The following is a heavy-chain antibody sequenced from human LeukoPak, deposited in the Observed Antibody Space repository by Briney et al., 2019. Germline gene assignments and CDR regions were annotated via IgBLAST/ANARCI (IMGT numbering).Heavy chain of an antibody. CDR2: INHSGST. CDR3: ARTRGYNVYYYDSSGYSFDY. D-gene: IGHD3-22*01. V-gene: IGHV4-34*01. CDR1: GGSFSGYY. Sequence: SETLSLTCAVYGGSFSGYYWSWVRQAPGKGLEWIGEINHSGSTNYNPSLKSRVTISIDTSKNQFSLKLSSVTAADTAVYYCARTRGYNVYYYDSSGYSFDYWGQGTLVTVSS. J-gene: IGHJ4*02.